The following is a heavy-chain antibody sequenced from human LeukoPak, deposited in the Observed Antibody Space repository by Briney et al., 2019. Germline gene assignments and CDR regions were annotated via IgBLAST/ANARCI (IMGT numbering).Heavy chain of an antibody. D-gene: IGHD5-18*01. CDR2: IRYDGSNK. J-gene: IGHJ4*02. Sequence: GGSLRLSCAASGFTFSSYGMHWVRQAPGKGLEWVAFIRYDGSNKYYADSVKGRFTISRDNSKNTLYLQMNSLRAEDTAVYYCAKDFGSIQLWLRDLDDYWGQGTLVTVSS. V-gene: IGHV3-30*02. CDR3: AKDFGSIQLWLRDLDDY. CDR1: GFTFSSYG.